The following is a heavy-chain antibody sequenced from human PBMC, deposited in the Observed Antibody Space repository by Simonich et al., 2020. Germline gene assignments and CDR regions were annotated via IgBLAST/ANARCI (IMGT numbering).Heavy chain of an antibody. CDR3: ARDNRLAAYYYYYMDV. CDR2: INPNSGGT. Sequence: QVQLVQSGAEVKKPGASVQVSCKASGYTFTGDLMHWVRQATGQGLEWMGWINPNSGGTNYAQKFQGKVTMTRDKSISTAYMELSRLRSDDTAVYYCARDNRLAAYYYYYMDVWGKGTTVTVSS. J-gene: IGHJ6*03. CDR1: GYTFTGDL. V-gene: IGHV1-2*02. D-gene: IGHD6-13*01.